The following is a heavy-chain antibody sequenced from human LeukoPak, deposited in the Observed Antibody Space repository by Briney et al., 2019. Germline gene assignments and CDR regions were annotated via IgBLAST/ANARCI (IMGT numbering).Heavy chain of an antibody. CDR2: IIPILGIA. V-gene: IGHV1-69*04. J-gene: IGHJ4*02. Sequence: GASVKVSCKASGGTFSSYAISWVRQAPGQGLEWMGRIIPILGIANYAQKFQGRVTITADKSTSTAYMELSSLRSEDTAVYYCARGHGSHSNFDYWGQGTLVTVSS. D-gene: IGHD1-26*01. CDR3: ARGHGSHSNFDY. CDR1: GGTFSSYA.